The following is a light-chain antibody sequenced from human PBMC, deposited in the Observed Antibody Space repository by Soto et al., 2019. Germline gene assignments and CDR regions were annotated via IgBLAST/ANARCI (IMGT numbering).Light chain of an antibody. Sequence: DIQLTQSPSTLSASVGDRVTITWRASQSISSWLAWYQQKTGKAPKLLIYKASSLESGVPSRFRGSGSGTEFTLTISRLQPDDFSTYYCQQYNSSSQTLGQGTKVDIK. CDR3: QQYNSSSQT. CDR2: KAS. J-gene: IGKJ1*01. V-gene: IGKV1-5*03. CDR1: QSISSW.